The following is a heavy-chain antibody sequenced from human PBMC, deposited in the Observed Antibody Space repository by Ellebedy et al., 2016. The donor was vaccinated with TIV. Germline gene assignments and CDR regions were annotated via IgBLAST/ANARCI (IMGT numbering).Heavy chain of an antibody. D-gene: IGHD1-26*01. V-gene: IGHV3-33*01. J-gene: IGHJ4*02. CDR1: GFSFSTCG. CDR3: AGGPRGRADYFDY. Sequence: GESLKISCAASGFSFSTCGMHWVRQAPGKGLAWLAVIWFDGSNTWYADSVKDRFTISRDNSKNTLYLQMNSLRAEDTAVYYCAGGPRGRADYFDYWGQGTLVTVSS. CDR2: IWFDGSNT.